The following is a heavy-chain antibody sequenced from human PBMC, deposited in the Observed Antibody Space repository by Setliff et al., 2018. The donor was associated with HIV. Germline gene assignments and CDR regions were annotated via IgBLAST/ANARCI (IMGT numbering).Heavy chain of an antibody. CDR2: IHYSGAT. CDR1: GGSISSHY. CDR3: ARHSPNVGVRGDAFDI. J-gene: IGHJ3*02. V-gene: IGHV4-59*08. D-gene: IGHD2-8*01. Sequence: NPSETLSLTCTVSGGSISSHYWIWIRQPPGKGLEWIGYIHYSGATNYDPSLKSRVTISLDTSRTQFSLRLSSVTAADTAVYYCARHSPNVGVRGDAFDIWGQGTVVTVSS.